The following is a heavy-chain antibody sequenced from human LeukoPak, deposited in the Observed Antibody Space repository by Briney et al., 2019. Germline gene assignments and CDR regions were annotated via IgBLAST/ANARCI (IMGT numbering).Heavy chain of an antibody. Sequence: GGSLRLSCVASGFTLRTYAMHWVRQAPGKGLEWVAVVSSDGSEKFYSDSVKGHFTISRDNSKNTLYLQMNSLRTEDTGVYFCVRDAGGYWGQGTLVTVFS. CDR2: VSSDGSEK. J-gene: IGHJ4*02. V-gene: IGHV3-30-3*01. CDR3: VRDAGGY. CDR1: GFTLRTYA. D-gene: IGHD1-14*01.